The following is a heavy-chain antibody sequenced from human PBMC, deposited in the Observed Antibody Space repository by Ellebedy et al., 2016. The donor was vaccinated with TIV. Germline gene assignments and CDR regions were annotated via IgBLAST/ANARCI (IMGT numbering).Heavy chain of an antibody. D-gene: IGHD2-2*01. CDR2: ITGNAITT. Sequence: GESLKISXSASGFSFISFAMSWVRQTPGKGLEWVSGITGNAITTYYADSVKGRFTISRDNSKNTVYLQMNSLRAEDTAVYYCAKEVGIVVVDWGQGTLVTVSS. CDR1: GFSFISFA. J-gene: IGHJ4*02. V-gene: IGHV3-23*01. CDR3: AKEVGIVVVD.